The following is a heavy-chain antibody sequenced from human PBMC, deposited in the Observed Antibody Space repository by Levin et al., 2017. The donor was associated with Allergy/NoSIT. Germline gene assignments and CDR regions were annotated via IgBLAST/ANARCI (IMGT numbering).Heavy chain of an antibody. Sequence: PGGSLRLSCAASGFTFSSYGMHWVRQAPGKGLEWVAVISYDGSNKYYADSVKGRFTISRDNSKNTLYLQMNSLRAEDTAVYYCAKDPTIQLWRYFDRWGRGTLVTVSS. CDR1: GFTFSSYG. J-gene: IGHJ2*01. D-gene: IGHD5-18*01. V-gene: IGHV3-30*18. CDR2: ISYDGSNK. CDR3: AKDPTIQLWRYFDR.